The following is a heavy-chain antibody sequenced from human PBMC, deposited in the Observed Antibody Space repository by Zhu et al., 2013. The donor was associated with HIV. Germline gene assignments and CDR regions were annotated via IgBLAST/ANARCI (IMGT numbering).Heavy chain of an antibody. D-gene: IGHD3-22*01. V-gene: IGHV1-69*01. CDR3: ATLGYYYDSSDSLYYSDF. CDR1: GGSFSTYI. J-gene: IGHJ4*02. CDR2: IMPLLGTP. Sequence: QVQLVQSGAEVKKPGSSVKVSCKASGGSFSTYIISWVRQAPGQGLEWMGGIMPLLGTPNYAQNFQGRVTITADESTSTAYMELTSLRSEDTAVFYCATLGYYYDSSDSLYYSDFWGQGTLVTVS.